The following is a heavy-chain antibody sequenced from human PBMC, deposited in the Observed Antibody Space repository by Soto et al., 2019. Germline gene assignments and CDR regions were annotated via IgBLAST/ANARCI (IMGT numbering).Heavy chain of an antibody. CDR1: GYSFTSYG. Sequence: QVHLVQSGAEVRKPGASVKVSCKASGYSFTSYGISWVRQAPGQGLEWMGWISTDNGNTNYAHNLQGRVSMTIDPCTSTAYMELWSLGSDDTAVYYCGRDVPDTSLFFYYYGMDVWGQGTTVTVSS. J-gene: IGHJ6*02. CDR3: GRDVPDTSLFFYYYGMDV. V-gene: IGHV1-18*01. CDR2: ISTDNGNT. D-gene: IGHD2-21*01.